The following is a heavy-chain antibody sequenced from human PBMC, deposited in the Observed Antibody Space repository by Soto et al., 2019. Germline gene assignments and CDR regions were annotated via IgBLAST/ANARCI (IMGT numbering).Heavy chain of an antibody. V-gene: IGHV1-18*01. CDR2: LSAYNGTT. J-gene: IGHJ4*02. D-gene: IGHD2-15*01. CDR3: MRNTELIMVASALEEFEQ. CDR1: GYSFSTYG. Sequence: QVHLEQSGAEMKKPGASVNVSCKASGYSFSTYGVSWVRQAPGQGPEWMGWLSAYNGTTNYAQRFQGRLPLTTDTSSRTAYMELRGLRSDASPVYYCMRNTELIMVASALEEFEQWGQGAGVSVSS.